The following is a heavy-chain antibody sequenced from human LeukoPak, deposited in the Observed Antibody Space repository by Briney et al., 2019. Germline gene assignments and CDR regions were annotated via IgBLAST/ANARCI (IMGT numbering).Heavy chain of an antibody. CDR1: GYTFTDYY. CDR2: INPSSGDT. Sequence: ASVKVSCKASGYTFTDYYLHWVRQAPGQGLEWMGWINPSSGDTNFAQKFQDRVSITRDTSINTVYMELSRLSYDDAALYHCARGRFRLTTSNACIGDYWGQGTLVTVSS. D-gene: IGHD4-17*01. V-gene: IGHV1-2*02. J-gene: IGHJ4*02. CDR3: ARGRFRLTTSNACIGDY.